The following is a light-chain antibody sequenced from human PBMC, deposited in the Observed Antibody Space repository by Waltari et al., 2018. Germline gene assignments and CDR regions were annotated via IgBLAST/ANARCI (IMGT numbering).Light chain of an antibody. CDR3: QQYYSTPLT. CDR1: QSVLYSSNNKNY. J-gene: IGKJ4*01. V-gene: IGKV4-1*01. Sequence: VSLGERATINCKSSQSVLYSSNNKNYLAWYQQKPGQPPKLLIYWASTREAGVPDRFSGSGSGTDFTLTISSLQAEDVAVYYCQQYYSTPLTFGGGTKVEIK. CDR2: WAS.